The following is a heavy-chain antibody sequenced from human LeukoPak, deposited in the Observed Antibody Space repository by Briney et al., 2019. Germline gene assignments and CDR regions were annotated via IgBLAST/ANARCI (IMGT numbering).Heavy chain of an antibody. Sequence: GGSLRLSCAASGFTFSSYSMNWVRQTPGKGLEWVSSISSSSSYIYYADSVKGRFTISRDNAKNSLYLQMNSLRAEDMALYYCAKSSDGSTSFDQWGQGTLVTVSS. J-gene: IGHJ4*02. CDR1: GFTFSSYS. CDR2: ISSSSSYI. V-gene: IGHV3-21*04. CDR3: AKSSDGSTSFDQ. D-gene: IGHD2-2*01.